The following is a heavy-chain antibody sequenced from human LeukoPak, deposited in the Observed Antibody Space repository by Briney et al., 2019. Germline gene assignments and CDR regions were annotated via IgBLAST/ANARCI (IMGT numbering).Heavy chain of an antibody. V-gene: IGHV3-7*01. J-gene: IGHJ4*02. D-gene: IGHD3-10*01. CDR3: ARERMYSGSGSTYPYYDY. CDR1: GFTFSSYW. Sequence: GGTLRLSCAASGFTFSSYWMSWVRQSPGKGLEWVANIKPDGSEKYFMDSVKGRFTISRDNAKNALYLEMNSLRAEDTAEYFCARERMYSGSGSTYPYYDYWGQGTLVTVSS. CDR2: IKPDGSEK.